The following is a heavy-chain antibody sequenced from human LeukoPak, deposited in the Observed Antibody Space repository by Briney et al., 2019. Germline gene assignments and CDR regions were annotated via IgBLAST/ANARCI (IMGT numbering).Heavy chain of an antibody. J-gene: IGHJ4*02. CDR3: ARDLGYSGYDFGY. CDR2: IYYSGST. CDR1: GGSISSYY. Sequence: KPSETLSLTCTVSGGSISSYYWSWIRQPPGKGLEWIGYIYYSGSTNYNPSLKSRVTISVDTSKNQFSLKLRSVTAADTAVYYCARDLGYSGYDFGYWGQGTLVTVSS. V-gene: IGHV4-59*01. D-gene: IGHD5-12*01.